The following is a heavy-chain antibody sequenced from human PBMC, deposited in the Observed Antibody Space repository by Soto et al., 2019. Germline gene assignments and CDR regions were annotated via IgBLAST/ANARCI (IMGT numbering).Heavy chain of an antibody. D-gene: IGHD4-17*01. CDR3: ARSITPVRFDY. CDR1: GFTFSSYW. CDR2: IKQDGSEK. V-gene: IGHV3-7*01. J-gene: IGHJ4*02. Sequence: EVQLVESGGGLVKPGGSVRLSCAASGFTFSSYWMSWVRQAPGKGLEWVANIKQDGSEKYYVDSVKGRFTISRDNAKNSLYLQMNSLRAEDTAVYYCARSITPVRFDYWGQGTLVTVSS.